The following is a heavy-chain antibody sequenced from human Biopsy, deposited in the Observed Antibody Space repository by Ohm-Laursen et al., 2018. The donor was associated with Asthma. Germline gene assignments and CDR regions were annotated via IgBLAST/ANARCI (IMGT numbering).Heavy chain of an antibody. J-gene: IGHJ4*02. Sequence: SLRLSCAAFGFMFSSFGMHWVRQAPGKGLEWVAVISYDGNHKFYEDSVKGRFTISRDNSKNTLYLQMNSLRTEDTAVYYCAKRRGYSGHDNDYWGQGILVIVSS. D-gene: IGHD5-12*01. V-gene: IGHV3-30*18. CDR3: AKRRGYSGHDNDY. CDR2: ISYDGNHK. CDR1: GFMFSSFG.